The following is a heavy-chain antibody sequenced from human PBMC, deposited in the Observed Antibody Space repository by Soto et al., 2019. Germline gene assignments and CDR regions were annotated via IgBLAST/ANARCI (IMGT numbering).Heavy chain of an antibody. CDR1: GGSISSSSYY. Sequence: QLQLQESGPGLVKPSETLSLTCTVSGGSISSSSYYWGWIRQPPGKGLEWIGSIYYSGSTYYNPSLKSRVTISVDTSKNQFSLKLSSVTAADTAVYYCARPSVVVEAQYFQHWGQGTLVTVSS. CDR3: ARPSVVVEAQYFQH. CDR2: IYYSGST. V-gene: IGHV4-39*01. D-gene: IGHD2-15*01. J-gene: IGHJ1*01.